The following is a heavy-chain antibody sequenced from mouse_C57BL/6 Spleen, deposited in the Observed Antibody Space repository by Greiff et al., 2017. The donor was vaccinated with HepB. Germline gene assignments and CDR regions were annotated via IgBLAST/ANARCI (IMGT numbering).Heavy chain of an antibody. J-gene: IGHJ3*01. CDR3: ARTLYYGSSYPFAY. V-gene: IGHV1-80*01. CDR1: GYAFSSYW. CDR2: IYPGDGDT. D-gene: IGHD1-1*01. Sequence: QVQLQQSGAELVKPGASVKISCKASGYAFSSYWMNWVKQRPGKGLEWIGQIYPGDGDTNYNGKFKGKATLTADKSSSTAYMQLSSLTSEDSAVYFCARTLYYGSSYPFAYWGQGTLVTGSA.